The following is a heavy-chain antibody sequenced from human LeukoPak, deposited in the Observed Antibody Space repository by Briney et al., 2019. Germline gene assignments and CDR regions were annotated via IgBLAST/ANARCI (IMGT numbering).Heavy chain of an antibody. CDR3: ARALGRDSSGYYHEN. CDR1: GFTVSSNY. CDR2: IYSGGST. V-gene: IGHV3-53*01. Sequence: HAGGSLRLSCAASGFTVSSNYMSWVRQAPGKGLEWVSVIYSGGSTYYADSVKGRFTISRDNSKNTLYLQMNSLRAEDTAVYYCARALGRDSSGYYHENWGQGTLVTVSS. D-gene: IGHD3-22*01. J-gene: IGHJ4*02.